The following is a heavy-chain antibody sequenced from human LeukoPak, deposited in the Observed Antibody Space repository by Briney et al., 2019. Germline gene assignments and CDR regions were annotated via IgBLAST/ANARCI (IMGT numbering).Heavy chain of an antibody. V-gene: IGHV3-7*01. CDR3: ARVRARPGYYYYMDV. Sequence: GGSLRLSCAASGFTFSSYWMSWVRQAPGKGLEWVANIKQDGSEKYYVDSVKGRFTISRDNAKNSLYLQMNSLRAEDTAVYYCARVRARPGYYYYMDVWGKGTTVTVSS. J-gene: IGHJ6*03. CDR1: GFTFSSYW. CDR2: IKQDGSEK.